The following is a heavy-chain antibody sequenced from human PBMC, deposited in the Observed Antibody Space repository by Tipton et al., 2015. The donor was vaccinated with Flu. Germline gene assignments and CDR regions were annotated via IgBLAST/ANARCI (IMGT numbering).Heavy chain of an antibody. V-gene: IGHV3-74*01. J-gene: IGHJ4*02. CDR3: ARVRQWLVSWRFDY. CDR1: GFTFSSYW. CDR2: INSDGSST. D-gene: IGHD6-19*01. Sequence: SLRLSCAASGFTFSSYWMHWVRQAPGKGLVWVSRINSDGSSTNYADSVKGRFTISRDNAKNTLYLQMNSLRAEDTAVYYCARVRQWLVSWRFDYWGQGTLVTVSS.